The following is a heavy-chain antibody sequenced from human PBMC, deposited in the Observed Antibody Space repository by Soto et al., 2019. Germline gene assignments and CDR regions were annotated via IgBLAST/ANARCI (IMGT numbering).Heavy chain of an antibody. D-gene: IGHD1-1*01. CDR2: IIPIFGTA. J-gene: IGHJ6*02. CDR1: GGTFSSYA. V-gene: IGHV1-69*13. CDR3: ATTPRYSGLGTVGYYYGMDV. Sequence: GASVKVSCKASGGTFSSYAISWVRQAPGQGLEWMGGIIPIFGTANYAQKFQGRVTITADESTSTAYMELSSLRSEDTAVYYCATTPRYSGLGTVGYYYGMDVWGQGTTVNVSS.